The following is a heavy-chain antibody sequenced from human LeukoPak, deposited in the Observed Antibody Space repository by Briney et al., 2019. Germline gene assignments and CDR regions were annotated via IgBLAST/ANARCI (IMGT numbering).Heavy chain of an antibody. V-gene: IGHV3-23*01. CDR2: MTCSGVST. CDR3: AEGDTGGNCARIDY. Sequence: GGSLRPSCAVSESTFTTNGMSWDRQVPGKGRDWDSAMTCSGVSTHYADSVKCRYTIPRESFESTLSLTSSSLRAEDTAVYYCAEGDTGGNCARIDYWGRGTPVAVSS. J-gene: IGHJ4*02. CDR1: ESTFTTNG. D-gene: IGHD2-8*02.